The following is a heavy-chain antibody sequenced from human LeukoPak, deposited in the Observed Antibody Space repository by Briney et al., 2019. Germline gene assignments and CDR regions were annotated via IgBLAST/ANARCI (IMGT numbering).Heavy chain of an antibody. J-gene: IGHJ4*02. CDR3: AKGGLGYYDSSGYSDY. Sequence: GGSLRLSCAASGFTFSSYAMSWVRQAPGKGLEWVSAISGSGGSIYYADSVKGRFTISRDNSKNTLYLQMNSLRAEDTAVYYCAKGGLGYYDSSGYSDYWGQGTLVTVSS. CDR2: ISGSGGSI. CDR1: GFTFSSYA. D-gene: IGHD3-22*01. V-gene: IGHV3-23*01.